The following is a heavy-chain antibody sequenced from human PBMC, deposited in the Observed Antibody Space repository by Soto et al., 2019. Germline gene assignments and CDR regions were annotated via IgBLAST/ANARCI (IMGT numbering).Heavy chain of an antibody. CDR1: GFTFNSYA. V-gene: IGHV3-23*01. CDR2: ISGGGDTT. CDR3: AKKLPGARPFDY. J-gene: IGHJ4*02. Sequence: PGGSLRLSCAASGFTFNSYAMNWVRQAPGKGLEWVSVISGGGDTTYYADSVKGRFTISRDNSKNTLYLQMSSLRAEDTAVYYCAKKLPGARPFDYWGQGTLVTVSS. D-gene: IGHD2-8*02.